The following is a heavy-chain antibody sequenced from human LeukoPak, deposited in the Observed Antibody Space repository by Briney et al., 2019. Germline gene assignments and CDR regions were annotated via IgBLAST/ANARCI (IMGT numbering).Heavy chain of an antibody. V-gene: IGHV1-46*01. CDR1: GYTFTSYY. Sequence: GASVKVSCKASGYTFTSYYMHWLRQAPGQGLEWMGIINPSGGSTSYAQKFQGRVTMTRDTSTNTVYMELSSLRSEDTAVYYCARVEMATMPLAKAVFDYWGQRTLVTVSS. CDR3: ARVEMATMPLAKAVFDY. J-gene: IGHJ4*02. D-gene: IGHD5-24*01. CDR2: INPSGGST.